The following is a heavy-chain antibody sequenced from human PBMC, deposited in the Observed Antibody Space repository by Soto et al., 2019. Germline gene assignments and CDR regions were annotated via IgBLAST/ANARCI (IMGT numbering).Heavy chain of an antibody. D-gene: IGHD4-17*01. CDR2: IFYSGST. Sequence: SETLSLTCTVSGDSISSSSYYWGWIRQPPGKGLEWIGSIFYSGSTYYNPSLKSRVTISVDTSKNQFSLKLSSVTAADTSVYYCARHRRYGDYPYYYYYMDVWGKGTTVTVSS. CDR3: ARHRRYGDYPYYYYYMDV. V-gene: IGHV4-39*01. J-gene: IGHJ6*03. CDR1: GDSISSSSYY.